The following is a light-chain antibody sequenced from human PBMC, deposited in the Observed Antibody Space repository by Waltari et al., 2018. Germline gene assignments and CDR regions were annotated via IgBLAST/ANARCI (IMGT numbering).Light chain of an antibody. J-gene: IGKJ5*01. CDR3: QQFKTYPLT. CDR1: QDISSY. V-gene: IGKV1-9*01. Sequence: IQLTQSQSSLSASVGDTVTITCRASQDISSYLAWDQQKPEKAPKILVSAAFTLQSGVPPRFSGSGSGADFTLTISSLQPEDFATYYCQQFKTYPLTFGQGTRLEIK. CDR2: AAF.